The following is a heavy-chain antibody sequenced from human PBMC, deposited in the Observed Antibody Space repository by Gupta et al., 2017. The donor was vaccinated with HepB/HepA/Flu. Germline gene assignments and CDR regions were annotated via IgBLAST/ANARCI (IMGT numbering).Heavy chain of an antibody. Sequence: QVQLQQWGAGLLKPSETLSLTCAVYGGSLIGDYWRWIRQTPGKGLEWIGEINHSGGTNDMPSLKSRVTILVDTSQNQFSLKLRSVTAADTAIYYCARNDRQNIQLGFNVWGQGTMVTVSS. CDR2: INHSGGT. CDR1: GGSLIGDY. CDR3: ARNDRQNIQLGFNV. J-gene: IGHJ3*01. D-gene: IGHD2/OR15-2a*01. V-gene: IGHV4-34*01.